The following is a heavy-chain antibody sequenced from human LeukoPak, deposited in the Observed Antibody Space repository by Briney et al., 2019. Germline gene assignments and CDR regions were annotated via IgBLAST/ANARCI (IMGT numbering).Heavy chain of an antibody. D-gene: IGHD3-22*01. CDR2: MNPNSGNT. Sequence: ASVKVSCKASGYTFTSYDINWVRQATGQGLEWMGWMNPNSGNTGYAQKFQGRVTMTRNTSISTAYMELSSLRSEDTAVYYCARGLRGYRLYYYDSSGYQPPPLGYWGQGTLVTVSS. CDR1: GYTFTSYD. J-gene: IGHJ4*02. CDR3: ARGLRGYRLYYYDSSGYQPPPLGY. V-gene: IGHV1-8*01.